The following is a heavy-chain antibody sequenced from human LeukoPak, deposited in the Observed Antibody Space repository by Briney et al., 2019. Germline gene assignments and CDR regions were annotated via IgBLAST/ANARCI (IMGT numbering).Heavy chain of an antibody. V-gene: IGHV1-69*05. D-gene: IGHD6-19*01. Sequence: SVKVSCKASGGTFSSYAISWVRQAPGQGLEWMGGIIPIFGTANYAQKFQGRVTITTDESTSTAYMELSSLRSEDTAVYYCARDSAIYSSGWYEAPTWFNPWGQGTLVTVSS. CDR2: IIPIFGTA. J-gene: IGHJ5*02. CDR3: ARDSAIYSSGWYEAPTWFNP. CDR1: GGTFSSYA.